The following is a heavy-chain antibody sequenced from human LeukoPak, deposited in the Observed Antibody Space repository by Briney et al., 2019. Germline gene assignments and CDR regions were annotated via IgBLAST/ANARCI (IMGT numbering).Heavy chain of an antibody. CDR3: ARGYFRGIAAAGIGY. CDR2: ISYDGSNK. CDR1: GFTFSSYA. D-gene: IGHD6-13*01. J-gene: IGHJ4*02. V-gene: IGHV3-30*04. Sequence: GGSLRLSCAASGFTFSSYAMHWVRQAPGKGLEWVALISYDGSNKYYADSVKARFIISRDNSKNTVYLQMNSLRAEDTAVYYCARGYFRGIAAAGIGYWGQGTLVIVSS.